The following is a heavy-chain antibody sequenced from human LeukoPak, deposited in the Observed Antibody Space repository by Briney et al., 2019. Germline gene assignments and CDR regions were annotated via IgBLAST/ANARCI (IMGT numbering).Heavy chain of an antibody. J-gene: IGHJ4*02. V-gene: IGHV3-30*04. CDR1: GFTFSSYA. Sequence: AGGSLRLSCAASGFTFSSYAMHWVRQAPGKGLEWVAVISYDGSNKYYADSVKGRFTISRDNSKNTLYLQMNSLRAEDTAVYYCARNGSYGIFYWGQGTLVTVSS. CDR2: ISYDGSNK. CDR3: ARNGSYGIFY. D-gene: IGHD1-26*01.